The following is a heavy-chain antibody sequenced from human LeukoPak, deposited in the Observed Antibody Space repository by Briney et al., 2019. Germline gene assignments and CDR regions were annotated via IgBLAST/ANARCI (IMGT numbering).Heavy chain of an antibody. D-gene: IGHD3-22*01. CDR3: ARGSSGNWFDP. J-gene: IGHJ5*02. CDR2: INPNSGGT. Sequence: VSVKVSCKASGYTFTGYYMHWVRQAPGQGLEWMGRINPNSGGTNYAQKFQGRVTMTRDASISTAYMELSRLRSDDTAVYYCARGSSGNWFDPWGQGTLVTVSS. CDR1: GYTFTGYY. V-gene: IGHV1-2*06.